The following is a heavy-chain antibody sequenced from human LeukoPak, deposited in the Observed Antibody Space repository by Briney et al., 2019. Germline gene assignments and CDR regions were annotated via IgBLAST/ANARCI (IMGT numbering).Heavy chain of an antibody. CDR2: ISGSGGAT. V-gene: IGHV3-23*01. CDR1: GLTFNTYG. J-gene: IGHJ4*02. D-gene: IGHD3-10*01. Sequence: HPGGSLRLSCAASGLTFNTYGMSWVRQAPGKGLEWVSGISGSGGATYYADSVKGRFTVSRDDPHNTLYLQMNSVRAEDTAVYFCARGGVDHYGSGTYYLMYYFDHWGQGALVTVSS. CDR3: ARGGVDHYGSGTYYLMYYFDH.